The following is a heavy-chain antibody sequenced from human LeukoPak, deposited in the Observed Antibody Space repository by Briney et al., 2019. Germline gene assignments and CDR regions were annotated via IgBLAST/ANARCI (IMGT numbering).Heavy chain of an antibody. Sequence: SVKVSCKASGGTFSSYAISWVRQAPGQGLEWMGRIIPILGIANYEQKFQGRVTITADKSTSTAYMELSSLRSEDTAVYYCARSVYDSSGYPIYECYWGQGTLVTVS. D-gene: IGHD3-22*01. J-gene: IGHJ4*02. CDR2: IIPILGIA. CDR3: ARSVYDSSGYPIYECY. CDR1: GGTFSSYA. V-gene: IGHV1-69*04.